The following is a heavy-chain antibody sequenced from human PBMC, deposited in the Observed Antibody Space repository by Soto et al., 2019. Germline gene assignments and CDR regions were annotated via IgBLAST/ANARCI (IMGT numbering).Heavy chain of an antibody. V-gene: IGHV1-46*01. CDR1: GYTFTSYD. CDR3: AREGYSSMWYGVECDY. Sequence: QVQLVQSGAEVKKPGASVKVSCKASGYTFTSYDMHWVRQAPGQGLEWMGIINPSGGSTSYAQKFQGRVTMTRDTSTSTIYMELSRLRSEDTAVYYCAREGYSSMWYGVECDYWGQGTLVTVSS. D-gene: IGHD6-13*01. J-gene: IGHJ4*02. CDR2: INPSGGST.